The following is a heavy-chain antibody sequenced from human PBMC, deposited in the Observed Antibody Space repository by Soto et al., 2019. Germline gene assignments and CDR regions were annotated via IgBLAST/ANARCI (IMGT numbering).Heavy chain of an antibody. Sequence: QVKLVQSGAEVKNPGASVKVSCKASGYTFTRYGIGWARQAPGQGLEWMGWINTYNGNTNYAQNVQGRVTLTTDTSTSSSYMELRSLRSNDTAIYYCALVDVYVTPSPQDVWDQGTTVIVSS. V-gene: IGHV1-18*01. J-gene: IGHJ6*02. D-gene: IGHD3-16*01. CDR2: INTYNGNT. CDR3: ALVDVYVTPSPQDV. CDR1: GYTFTRYG.